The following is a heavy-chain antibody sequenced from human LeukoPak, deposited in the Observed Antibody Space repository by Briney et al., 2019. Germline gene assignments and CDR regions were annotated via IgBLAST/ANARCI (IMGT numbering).Heavy chain of an antibody. CDR1: GGSISSSNW. D-gene: IGHD4-11*01. J-gene: IGHJ6*02. Sequence: SGTLSLTCAVSGGSISSSNWWSWVRQPPGKGLEWIGEIYHSGSTNYNPSLKSRVTISVDKSKNQFSLKLSSVTAADTAVYYCAREMHDYMLFNYYCMDVWGQGTTVTVSS. CDR2: IYHSGST. V-gene: IGHV4-4*02. CDR3: AREMHDYMLFNYYCMDV.